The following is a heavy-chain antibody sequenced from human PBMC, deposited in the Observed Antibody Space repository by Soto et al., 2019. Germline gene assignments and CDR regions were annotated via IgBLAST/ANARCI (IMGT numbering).Heavy chain of an antibody. J-gene: IGHJ4*02. V-gene: IGHV4-59*08. CDR3: ARHANRNYGLYYFDY. D-gene: IGHD4-4*01. Sequence: PSETLSLTWTVSGGSLSGYFWSWIRQPPGKGLEWIGYLYYSGSTNYNPSLRSRVTISVDTSRNQFSLKLSSVTAADTAVYYCARHANRNYGLYYFDYWGQGTLVTVSS. CDR1: GGSLSGYF. CDR2: LYYSGST.